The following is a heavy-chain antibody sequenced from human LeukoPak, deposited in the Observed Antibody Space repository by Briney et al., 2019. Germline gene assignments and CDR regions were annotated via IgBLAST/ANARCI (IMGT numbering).Heavy chain of an antibody. J-gene: IGHJ6*02. CDR2: INHSGST. CDR3: QTYYYYYGMDV. CDR1: GGTFSGYY. V-gene: IGHV4-34*08. Sequence: SETLSLTCAVSGGTFSGYYWSWLRQPPGKGLEWIGEINHSGSTNYNPSLKSRVTISVDTSKNQFSLRLSSVTAADTAVYYCQTYYYYYGMDVWGQGTTVTVSS.